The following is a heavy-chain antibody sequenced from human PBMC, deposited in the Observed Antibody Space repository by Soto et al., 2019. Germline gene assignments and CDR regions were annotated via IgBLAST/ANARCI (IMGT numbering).Heavy chain of an antibody. V-gene: IGHV3-23*01. CDR3: ARGRAMTTGYSYFAY. Sequence: EVQLLESGGGLVQPGGSLRLSCAASGFIFTTYAMNWVRQAPGKGLEWVSGISDTGGSTYYADSVKGRFTVSRDNSKNTVYLQMNSLRVDDTALYYCARGRAMTTGYSYFAYSGHGTLVTVSS. J-gene: IGHJ4*01. D-gene: IGHD3-9*01. CDR1: GFIFTTYA. CDR2: ISDTGGST.